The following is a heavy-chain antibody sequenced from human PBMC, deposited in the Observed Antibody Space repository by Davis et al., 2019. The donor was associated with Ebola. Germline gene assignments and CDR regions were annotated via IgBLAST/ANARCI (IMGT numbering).Heavy chain of an antibody. D-gene: IGHD4-17*01. CDR1: GYTFTIYY. CDR3: SRMTTLNVMDV. Sequence: AASVKVSCKASGYTFTIYYMHWVRQAPGQGLEWVGIINPSGGSTSYAQKFQGRVTITRDTSTSTVYMELSSLGAGDTAVYYCSRMTTLNVMDVWGQGTTVTVSS. CDR2: INPSGGST. J-gene: IGHJ6*01. V-gene: IGHV1-46*03.